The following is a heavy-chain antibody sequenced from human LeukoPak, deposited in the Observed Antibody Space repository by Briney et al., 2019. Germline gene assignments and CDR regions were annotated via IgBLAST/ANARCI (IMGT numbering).Heavy chain of an antibody. Sequence: GGSLRFSCAASGFTFSSYAMHWVRQAPGRVFEWVTLISYDGSNKYYADSVKGRFTISRDNSKNMLYLQMNSLRTEDTAVYYCARDDYGDYGLLDYWGQGTLVSVSS. CDR2: ISYDGSNK. D-gene: IGHD4-17*01. J-gene: IGHJ4*02. V-gene: IGHV3-30*01. CDR1: GFTFSSYA. CDR3: ARDDYGDYGLLDY.